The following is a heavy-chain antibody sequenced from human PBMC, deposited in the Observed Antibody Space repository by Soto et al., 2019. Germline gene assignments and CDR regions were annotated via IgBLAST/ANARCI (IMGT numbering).Heavy chain of an antibody. D-gene: IGHD2-15*01. CDR1: GASISSGGYY. J-gene: IGHJ4*02. CDR3: ARGGGYDSFDF. Sequence: SETLSLTCTVSGASISSGGYYWSWIRHHPGKGPEWLGYICHLETTNYNPSFKSRLSLSLDRTRNQFSLSLSSMTAAGKAVYYCARGGGYDSFDFWGQGIQVTVSS. V-gene: IGHV4-30-2*01. CDR2: ICHLETT.